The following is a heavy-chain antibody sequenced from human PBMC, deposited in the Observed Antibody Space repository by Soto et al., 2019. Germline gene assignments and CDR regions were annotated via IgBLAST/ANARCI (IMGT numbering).Heavy chain of an antibody. Sequence: QVQLDESGPGLVQPSQTLSLSCTVSGASVSTGVYYWTWIRQHPGRGLEWIGYIDNSVSTYYNPSLTGRVDISVDTSKNQFSLNLQSLTAADTAFYYCAGAVSDFDVRRYRTSYFDQWGQGLLVTVSS. D-gene: IGHD3-10*02. CDR1: GASVSTGVYY. J-gene: IGHJ4*02. CDR2: IDNSVST. CDR3: AGAVSDFDVRRYRTSYFDQ. V-gene: IGHV4-31*03.